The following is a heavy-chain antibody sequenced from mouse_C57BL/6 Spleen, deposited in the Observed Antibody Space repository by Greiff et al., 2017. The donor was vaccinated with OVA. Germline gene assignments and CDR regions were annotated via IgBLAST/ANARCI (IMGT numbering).Heavy chain of an antibody. CDR1: GFNIKDYY. Sequence: VHVKQSGAELVRPGASVKLSCTASGFNIKDYYMHWVKQRPEQGLEWIGRIDPEDGDTEYAPKFPGKATMTADTSSNTAYLQLSSLTSEDTAVYYCTTDGYYQAWFAYWGQGTLVTVSA. V-gene: IGHV14-1*01. J-gene: IGHJ3*01. CDR3: TTDGYYQAWFAY. CDR2: IDPEDGDT. D-gene: IGHD2-3*01.